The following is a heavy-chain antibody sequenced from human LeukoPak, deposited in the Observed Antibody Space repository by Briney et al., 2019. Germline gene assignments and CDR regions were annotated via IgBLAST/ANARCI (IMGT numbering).Heavy chain of an antibody. CDR2: ISAHNGNT. CDR3: ARAKGYYYDSSGYSN. J-gene: IGHJ4*02. V-gene: IGHV1-18*01. CDR1: GYTFTSYG. Sequence: ASVKVSCKASGYTFTSYGISWVRQAPGQGLEWMGWISAHNGNTNYAQKLQGRVTMTTDTSTSTAYMELRSLRSDDTAVYYCARAKGYYYDSSGYSNWGQGTLVTVSS. D-gene: IGHD3-22*01.